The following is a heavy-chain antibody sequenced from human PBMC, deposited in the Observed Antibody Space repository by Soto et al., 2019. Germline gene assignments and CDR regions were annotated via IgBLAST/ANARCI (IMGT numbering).Heavy chain of an antibody. D-gene: IGHD1-26*01. CDR1: GFTFSSYW. CDR3: AREESLPPSDYYYYGMDV. CDR2: IKQDGSEK. Sequence: GGSLRLSCAASGFTFSSYWMSWVRQAPGKGLEWVANIKQDGSEKYYVDYVKGRFTISRDNAKNSLYLQMNSMRAEDTAVYYCAREESLPPSDYYYYGMDVWGQGTTVTVSS. V-gene: IGHV3-7*05. J-gene: IGHJ6*02.